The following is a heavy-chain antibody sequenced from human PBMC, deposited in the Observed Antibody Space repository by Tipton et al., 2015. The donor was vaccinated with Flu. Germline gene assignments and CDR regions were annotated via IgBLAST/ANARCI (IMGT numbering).Heavy chain of an antibody. J-gene: IGHJ6*02. CDR3: AREGSSWYRHWYYGMDV. CDR1: GGSISSYY. Sequence: LSLTCTVSGGSISSYYWSWIRQPAGKGLEWIGRIYTSGSTNYNPSLKSRVTMSVDTSKNQFSLKLSSVTAADTAVYYCAREGSSWYRHWYYGMDVWGQGTTVTVSS. V-gene: IGHV4-4*07. D-gene: IGHD6-13*01. CDR2: IYTSGST.